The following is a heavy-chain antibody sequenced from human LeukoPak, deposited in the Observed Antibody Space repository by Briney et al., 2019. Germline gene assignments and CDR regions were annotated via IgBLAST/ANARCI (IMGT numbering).Heavy chain of an antibody. D-gene: IGHD3/OR15-3a*01. CDR3: ATSYDMGWLIGY. V-gene: IGHV3-7*03. J-gene: IGHJ4*02. CDR1: GFTFGDTW. Sequence: GGSLRLSCAASGFTFGDTWMNWVRQAPGQGPEWVANIKQDGSEKFYVASVKGRFTISRDNAKNSLYLQMNSLSAEDTALYYCATSYDMGWLIGYWGQGTLVTVSS. CDR2: IKQDGSEK.